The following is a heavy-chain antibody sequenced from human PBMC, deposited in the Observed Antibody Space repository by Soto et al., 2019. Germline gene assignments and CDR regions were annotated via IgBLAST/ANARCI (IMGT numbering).Heavy chain of an antibody. D-gene: IGHD5-18*01. CDR3: ARLIHPNSYGYYYYYYYGMDV. CDR2: IYPGDSDT. V-gene: IGHV5-51*01. J-gene: IGHJ6*02. CDR1: GYSFTSYW. Sequence: GESLKISCKGSGYSFTSYWIGWVRQMPGKGLEWMGIIYPGDSDTRYSPSFQGQVTISADKSISTAYLQWSSLKASDTAMYYCARLIHPNSYGYYYYYYYGMDVWGQGTTVTVSS.